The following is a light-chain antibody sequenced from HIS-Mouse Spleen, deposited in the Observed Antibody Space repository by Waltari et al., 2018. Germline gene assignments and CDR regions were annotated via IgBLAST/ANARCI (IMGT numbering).Light chain of an antibody. CDR1: SSDVGGYNY. J-gene: IGLJ1*01. CDR3: SSYTSSSTF. Sequence: QPPLTQPASVSGSPGQSITISCTGTSSDVGGYNYLSWYQQHPGKAPKLMIYEVSNRPSGVSNRFSGSKSGNTASLTISGLQAEDEADYYCSSYTSSSTFFGTGTKVTVL. CDR2: EVS. V-gene: IGLV2-14*01.